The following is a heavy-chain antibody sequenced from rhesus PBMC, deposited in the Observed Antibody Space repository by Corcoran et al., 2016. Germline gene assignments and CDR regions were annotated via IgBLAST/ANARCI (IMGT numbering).Heavy chain of an antibody. CDR2: INGYSGST. Sequence: QVHLQESGPGLVKPSDTLYLPCPVSGGSFRHSWWYSIPHPPRKGLEWIGEINGYSGSTNYNPSLQSRVTISKDVSKNQFSLKLTSVTAADTAVYYCTSPVRYRFDVWGPGVLVSVSS. CDR1: GGSFRHSW. D-gene: IGHD3-9*01. V-gene: IGHV4-80*01. J-gene: IGHJ5-1*01. CDR3: TSPVRYRFDV.